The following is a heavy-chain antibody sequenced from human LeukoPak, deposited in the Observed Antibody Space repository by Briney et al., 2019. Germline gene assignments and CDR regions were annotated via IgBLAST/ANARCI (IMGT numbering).Heavy chain of an antibody. J-gene: IGHJ3*02. CDR1: RFTFVRYV. CDR3: TRENGGDGYNGGAFDI. Sequence: VGSLRLSRVPSRFTFVRYVLNGVRPAPRRGREGVAVIWYDVSNKDHADSVKGRFTISRENSKKTVNLQMNSLRAEDTAVYYWTRENGGDGYNGGAFDIWGQGTMVTVAS. CDR2: IWYDVSNK. D-gene: IGHD5-24*01. V-gene: IGHV3-33*01.